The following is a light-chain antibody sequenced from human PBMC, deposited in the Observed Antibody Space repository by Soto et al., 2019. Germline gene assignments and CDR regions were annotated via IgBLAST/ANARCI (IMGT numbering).Light chain of an antibody. V-gene: IGKV4-1*01. CDR3: QQYYSTPYT. J-gene: IGKJ2*01. Sequence: DIVMTQSPDSLAVSLGERATVNCKSSQSVLYSSNNKNYLAWYQQKPGQPPKLLIYWASTRESGVPDRFSGSGSGTDITLTISSLQAEDVAVYYCQQYYSTPYTFGQGTNLEIK. CDR2: WAS. CDR1: QSVLYSSNNKNY.